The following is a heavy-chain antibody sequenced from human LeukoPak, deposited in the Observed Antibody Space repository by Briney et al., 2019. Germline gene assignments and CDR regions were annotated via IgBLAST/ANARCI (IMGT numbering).Heavy chain of an antibody. CDR1: EYTFTGYY. D-gene: IGHD6-19*01. J-gene: IGHJ4*02. CDR3: ARDRASSGWYVY. V-gene: IGHV1-2*02. Sequence: ASVKVSCKASEYTFTGYYMHWVRQAPGQGLEWMGWINPNSGGTNYAQKFQGRVTMTRDTSISTAYMELSRLRSDDTAVYYCARDRASSGWYVYWGQGTLVTVSS. CDR2: INPNSGGT.